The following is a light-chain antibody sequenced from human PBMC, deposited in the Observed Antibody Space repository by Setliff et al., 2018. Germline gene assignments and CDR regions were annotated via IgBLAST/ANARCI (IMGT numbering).Light chain of an antibody. CDR2: EVT. CDR3: SSYTSRSTYI. J-gene: IGLJ1*01. Sequence: QSALAQPASVSGSPGQSITISCTGANSDIGTYNLVSWYQQYPGRAPNLMIYEVTRRPSGVSDRFSASKSGNTASLTISGLQADDEADYYCSSYTSRSTYIFGTGTKVTVL. V-gene: IGLV2-14*02. CDR1: NSDIGTYNL.